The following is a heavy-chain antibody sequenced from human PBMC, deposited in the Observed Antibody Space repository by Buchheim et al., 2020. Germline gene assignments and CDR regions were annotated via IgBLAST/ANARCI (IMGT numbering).Heavy chain of an antibody. Sequence: QVQLQESGPGLVKPSETLSLTCTVSGGSISSYYWSWIRQPPGKGLEWIGYIYYSGSTNYNSSLKSRVTISVDTSKNQFSLKLRSVTAADTAVYYCARHSLVGNYGGYFDYWGQGTL. V-gene: IGHV4-59*08. J-gene: IGHJ4*02. CDR3: ARHSLVGNYGGYFDY. CDR2: IYYSGST. D-gene: IGHD3-10*01. CDR1: GGSISSYY.